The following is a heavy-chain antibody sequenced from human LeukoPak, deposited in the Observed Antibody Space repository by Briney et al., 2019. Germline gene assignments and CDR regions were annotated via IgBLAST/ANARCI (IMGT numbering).Heavy chain of an antibody. CDR2: ISGSGGST. V-gene: IGHV3-23*01. CDR1: GFTFSSYA. Sequence: GGSLRLSCAASGFTFSSYAMTWVRQASGKGLEWVSTISGSGGSTYYADSVKGRFTISRDNSKNTLSLQMNSLRAEDTAVYYCAKEFRLGGPFDYWGQGTLVTVSS. D-gene: IGHD4-23*01. CDR3: AKEFRLGGPFDY. J-gene: IGHJ4*02.